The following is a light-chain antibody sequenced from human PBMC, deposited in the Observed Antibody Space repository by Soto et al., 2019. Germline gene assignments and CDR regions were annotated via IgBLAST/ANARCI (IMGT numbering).Light chain of an antibody. CDR1: SSDIGAYDY. Sequence: QSALTQPASVSGSPGQSITISCTGTSSDIGAYDYVSWYQQHPGRAPELMIFDVSNRPSGVSNRFSGSKSGNTASLTISGLQAEHEADYFCSSYAPDSTYVFGARTKLTVL. J-gene: IGLJ1*01. V-gene: IGLV2-14*03. CDR2: DVS. CDR3: SSYAPDSTYV.